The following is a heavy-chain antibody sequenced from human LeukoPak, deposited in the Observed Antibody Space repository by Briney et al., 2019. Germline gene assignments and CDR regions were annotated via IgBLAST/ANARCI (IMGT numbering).Heavy chain of an antibody. CDR3: AREGLPYYFDY. J-gene: IGHJ4*02. CDR1: GGSISSYY. CDR2: IYYSGST. D-gene: IGHD5-12*01. Sequence: KASETLSLTCTVSGGSISSYYWSWIRQPPGKGLEWIGYIYYSGSTNYNPSLKSRVTISVDTSKNQFSLKLSSVTAADTAVYYCAREGLPYYFDYWGQGTLVTVSS. V-gene: IGHV4-59*01.